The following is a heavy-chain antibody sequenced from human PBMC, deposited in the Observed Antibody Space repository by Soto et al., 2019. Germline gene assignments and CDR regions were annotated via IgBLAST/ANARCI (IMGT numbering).Heavy chain of an antibody. CDR2: INHGGST. CDR1: GGSFSGYY. D-gene: IGHD3-10*01. V-gene: IGHV4-34*01. Sequence: QVQLQQWGAGLLKPSETLSLTCAVYGGSFSGYYWSWIRQPPGKGLEWIGEINHGGSTNYNPSLKSRVTISVDTSKNQFSLKLSSVTAADTAVYYCARDVGHYGSGTRGSWFDPWGQGTLVTVSS. J-gene: IGHJ5*02. CDR3: ARDVGHYGSGTRGSWFDP.